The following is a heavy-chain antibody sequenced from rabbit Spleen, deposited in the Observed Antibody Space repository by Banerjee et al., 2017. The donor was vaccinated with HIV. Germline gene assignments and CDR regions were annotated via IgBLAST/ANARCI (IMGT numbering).Heavy chain of an antibody. CDR2: INADTGKS. CDR3: ARDLTNVIGWNFGL. CDR1: GFSFSDGDV. D-gene: IGHD1-1*01. J-gene: IGHJ4*01. Sequence: QSLEESGGGLVQPEGSLTLTCKASGFSFSDGDVMCWVRQAPGKGLEWIACINADTGKSVYASWATGRFTVSRTSSTTVTLQMTSLTGADTATYFCARDLTNVIGWNFGLWGPGTLVTVS. V-gene: IGHV1S40*01.